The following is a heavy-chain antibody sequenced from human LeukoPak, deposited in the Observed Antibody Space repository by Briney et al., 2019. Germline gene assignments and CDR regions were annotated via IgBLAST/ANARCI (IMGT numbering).Heavy chain of an antibody. CDR3: ARGTNYYDSSGYYLLPNFDY. Sequence: GGSLRLSCAASGFTFSSYSMNWVRQAPGKGLEWVSYISSSSSTIYYADSVKGRFTISRDNAKNSLYLQMNSLRAEDTAVYYCARGTNYYDSSGYYLLPNFDYWGQGTLVTVSS. J-gene: IGHJ4*02. V-gene: IGHV3-48*01. D-gene: IGHD3-22*01. CDR1: GFTFSSYS. CDR2: ISSSSSTI.